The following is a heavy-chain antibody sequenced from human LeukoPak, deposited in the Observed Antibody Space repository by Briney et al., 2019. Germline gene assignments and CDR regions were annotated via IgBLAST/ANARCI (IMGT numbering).Heavy chain of an antibody. D-gene: IGHD4-17*01. J-gene: IGHJ4*02. CDR1: GFTFSNAW. V-gene: IGHV3-15*01. CDR3: TTDPHGDYVVS. CDR2: IKGKTDGGTT. Sequence: AGGSLRLSCAASGFTFSNAWMGWVRQAPGKGLEWVGRIKGKTDGGTTDYAAPVKGRFTISRDDSKNTLYLQMNSLKTEDTAVYYCTTDPHGDYVVSWGQGTLVTVSS.